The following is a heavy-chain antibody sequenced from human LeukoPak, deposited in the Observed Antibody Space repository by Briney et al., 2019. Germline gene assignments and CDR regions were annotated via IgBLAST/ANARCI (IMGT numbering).Heavy chain of an antibody. V-gene: IGHV3-11*01. J-gene: IGHJ6*02. Sequence: GGSLRLSCAASGFTFSDYYMSWIRQAPGKGLEWVSYISSSGSTIYYADSVKGRFTISRDNAKNSLYLQMNSLRAEDTAVYYCARTNLRDGYTYGVRYYGMDVWGQGTTVTVSS. CDR1: GFTFSDYY. D-gene: IGHD5-24*01. CDR2: ISSSGSTI. CDR3: ARTNLRDGYTYGVRYYGMDV.